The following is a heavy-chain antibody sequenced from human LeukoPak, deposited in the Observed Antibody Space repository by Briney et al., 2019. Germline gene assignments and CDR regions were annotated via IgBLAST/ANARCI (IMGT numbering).Heavy chain of an antibody. Sequence: PGGSLRLSCAASGFTFSSHAMSWVRQAPGKGLEWVSAISGSGGSTYYADSVKGRFTISRDNSKNTLYLQMNSLRAEDTAVYYCAKTRGSSGWVLDYWGQGTLVTVSS. J-gene: IGHJ4*02. V-gene: IGHV3-23*01. CDR3: AKTRGSSGWVLDY. D-gene: IGHD6-19*01. CDR1: GFTFSSHA. CDR2: ISGSGGST.